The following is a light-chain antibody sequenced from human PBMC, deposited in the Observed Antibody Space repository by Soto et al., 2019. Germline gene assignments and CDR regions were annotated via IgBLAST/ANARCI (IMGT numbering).Light chain of an antibody. J-gene: IGKJ5*01. V-gene: IGKV3-11*01. CDR3: QPGGT. CDR1: QSVSNY. Sequence: EIVLTQSPATLSLSPGERATVSCRASQSVSNYLGWYQQKPGQAPRLLLYDASNRATGIRASCSGSGSGIDFTSTISSLEPEDFAVYYCQPGGTFGQGTRLEIK. CDR2: DAS.